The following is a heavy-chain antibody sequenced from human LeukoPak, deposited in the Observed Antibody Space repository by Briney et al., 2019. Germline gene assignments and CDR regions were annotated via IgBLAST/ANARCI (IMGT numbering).Heavy chain of an antibody. CDR2: IRSKANSYAT. CDR3: ISVGGIAVAGTFSTSFDY. CDR1: GFTFSGSA. D-gene: IGHD6-19*01. J-gene: IGHJ4*02. Sequence: GGSLRLSCAASGFTFSGSAMHWVRQASGKGLEWVGRIRSKANSYATAYAASVQGRFTISRDDSKNTAYLQMNSLKTEDTAVYYCISVGGIAVAGTFSTSFDYWGQGTLVTVSS. V-gene: IGHV3-73*01.